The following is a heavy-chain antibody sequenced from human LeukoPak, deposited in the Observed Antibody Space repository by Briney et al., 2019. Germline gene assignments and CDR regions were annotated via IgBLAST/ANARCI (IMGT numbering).Heavy chain of an antibody. Sequence: GGSLRLSCAASGFTFSDYYMSWIRQAPGKGLEWVSYISSSSSYTNYADSVKGRFTISRDNAKNSLYLQMNSLRAEDTAVYYCARDIGCSGGSCYSGAFDIWGQGTMVTVSS. V-gene: IGHV3-11*06. J-gene: IGHJ3*02. CDR1: GFTFSDYY. CDR2: ISSSSSYT. D-gene: IGHD2-15*01. CDR3: ARDIGCSGGSCYSGAFDI.